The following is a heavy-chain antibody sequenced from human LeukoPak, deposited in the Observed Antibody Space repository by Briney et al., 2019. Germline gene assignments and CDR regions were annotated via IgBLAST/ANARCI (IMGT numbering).Heavy chain of an antibody. D-gene: IGHD3-10*01. CDR3: ARPTDSGSYYNPLDY. CDR2: INHSGST. J-gene: IGHJ4*02. CDR1: GGSFSGYY. V-gene: IGHV4-34*01. Sequence: SETLSLTCAVYGGSFSGYYWSWICQPPGKGLEWIGEINHSGSTNYNPSLKSRVTISVDTSKNQFSLKLSSVTAADTAVYYCARPTDSGSYYNPLDYWGQGTLVTVSS.